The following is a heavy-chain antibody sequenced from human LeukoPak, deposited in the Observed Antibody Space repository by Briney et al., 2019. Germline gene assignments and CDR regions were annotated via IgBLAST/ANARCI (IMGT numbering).Heavy chain of an antibody. J-gene: IGHJ4*02. CDR3: ATGGYSYGIFDY. V-gene: IGHV1-18*01. CDR2: VSAYNGNT. Sequence: ASVKVSCKASGGTFTSYGISWVRQAPGQGLEWMGWVSAYNGNTNYAQKLQGRVTMTTDTSTSTAYMELRSLRSDDTAVYYCATGGYSYGIFDYWGQGTLVTVSS. D-gene: IGHD5-18*01. CDR1: GGTFTSYG.